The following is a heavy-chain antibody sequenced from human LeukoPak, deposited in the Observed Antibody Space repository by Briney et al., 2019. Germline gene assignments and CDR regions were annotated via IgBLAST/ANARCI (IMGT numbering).Heavy chain of an antibody. J-gene: IGHJ4*02. CDR3: ARPPTRTDSGLDY. V-gene: IGHV3-30*07. CDR1: GFTFSSYA. CDR2: ISYDGSNK. D-gene: IGHD5-12*01. Sequence: GGSLRLSCAASGFTFSSYAMHWVRQAPGKGLEWVAVISYDGSNKYYADSVKGRFTISRDNSKNTLYLQMNSLRAEDTAVYYCARPPTRTDSGLDYWGQGTLVTVSS.